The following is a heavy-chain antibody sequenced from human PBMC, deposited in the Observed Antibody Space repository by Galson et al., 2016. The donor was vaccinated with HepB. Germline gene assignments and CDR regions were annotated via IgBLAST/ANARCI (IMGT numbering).Heavy chain of an antibody. CDR3: ARGSIVVVTAIARRLDP. Sequence: SGYTFSGYYIHWVRQAPGQGLEWMGRINPNSGDTNYAQKFQGWVTMTRDTSITTAYMELNRLKSDDTAVYYCARGSIVVVTAIARRLDPWGQGTLVTVSS. J-gene: IGHJ5*02. CDR2: INPNSGDT. CDR1: GYTFSGYY. D-gene: IGHD2-21*02. V-gene: IGHV1-2*04.